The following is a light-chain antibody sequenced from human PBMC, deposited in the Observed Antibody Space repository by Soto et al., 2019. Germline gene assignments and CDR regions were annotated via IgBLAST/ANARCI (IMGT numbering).Light chain of an antibody. CDR1: QSVSSSN. J-gene: IGKJ5*01. V-gene: IGKV3-15*01. Sequence: DIVFTSSPGTLSLSPGERATLSCRASQSVSSSNLAWYQQKPGQAPRLLISDASNRATGIPARFSGSGSGTEFTLTVSSLQSEDFAVYYCQQYIKWPITFGQGTRLEI. CDR3: QQYIKWPIT. CDR2: DAS.